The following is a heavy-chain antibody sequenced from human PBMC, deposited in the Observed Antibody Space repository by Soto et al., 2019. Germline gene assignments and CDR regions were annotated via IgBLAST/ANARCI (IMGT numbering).Heavy chain of an antibody. CDR3: ARGGARYGMDV. CDR2: IYYSGST. Sequence: SETLSLTCTVSGGSISSYYWSWIRQPPGKGLEWIGYIYYSGSTNYNPSLKSRVTISVDTSKNQFSLKPSSVTAVDTAVYYCARGGARYGMDVWGQGTTVTVSS. J-gene: IGHJ6*02. V-gene: IGHV4-59*01. CDR1: GGSISSYY. D-gene: IGHD1-20*01.